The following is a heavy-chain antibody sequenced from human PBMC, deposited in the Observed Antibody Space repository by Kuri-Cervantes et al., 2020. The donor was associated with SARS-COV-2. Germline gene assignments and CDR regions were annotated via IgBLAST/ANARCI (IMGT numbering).Heavy chain of an antibody. D-gene: IGHD6-19*01. Sequence: LSLTCAASGFTFSSYSMNWVRQAPGKGLEWVSYISSSSSTIYYADSVKGRFTISRDNAKNSLYLQMNSLRDEDTAVYYCARVGPRGTGIAVAGYWYFDLWARGTLATFPS. V-gene: IGHV3-48*02. CDR1: GFTFSSYS. CDR2: ISSSSSTI. CDR3: ARVGPRGTGIAVAGYWYFDL. J-gene: IGHJ2*01.